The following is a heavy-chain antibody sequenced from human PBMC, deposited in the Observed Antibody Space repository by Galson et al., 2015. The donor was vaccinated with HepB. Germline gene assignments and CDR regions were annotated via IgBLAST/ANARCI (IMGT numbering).Heavy chain of an antibody. J-gene: IGHJ6*02. V-gene: IGHV4-59*01. CDR1: GGSISSSF. CDR2: IYYSGST. CDR3: ASQTYYYSGMDV. Sequence: SETLSLTCTVSGGSISSSFWSWIRQPPGKGLEWIGYIYYSGSTSYNPSLKSRVTISVDTSKNQFSLNLSSVTAADTAVCYCASQTYYYSGMDVWGPGTTVTVSS.